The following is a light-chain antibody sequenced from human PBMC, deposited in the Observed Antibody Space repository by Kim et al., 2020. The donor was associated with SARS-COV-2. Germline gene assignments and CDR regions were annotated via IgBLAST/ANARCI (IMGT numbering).Light chain of an antibody. CDR2: DVS. Sequence: QSALTQPASVSGSPGQSITISCTGTSSDVVGYNYVSWYQQHPGNAPKLMIYDVSNRTSGVSNRFSGSKSGNTASLTISGLQAEDEADYYCSSYTSSSSLVFGTGTKVTVL. CDR3: SSYTSSSSLV. CDR1: SSDVVGYNY. J-gene: IGLJ1*01. V-gene: IGLV2-14*03.